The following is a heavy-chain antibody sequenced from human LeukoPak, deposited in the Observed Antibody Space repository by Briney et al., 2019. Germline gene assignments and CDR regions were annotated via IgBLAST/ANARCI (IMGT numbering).Heavy chain of an antibody. J-gene: IGHJ4*02. CDR2: IYYSGST. CDR1: GGSISSSSYY. CDR3: ARGSRYSLYFDY. Sequence: SETLSLTCTVSGGSISSSSYYWGWIRQPPGKGLEWIGSIYYSGSTYYNPSLKSRVTISVDTSKNQFSLKLSSVTAADTAVYYCARGSRYSLYFDYWGQGTLVTVSS. V-gene: IGHV4-39*01. D-gene: IGHD3-22*01.